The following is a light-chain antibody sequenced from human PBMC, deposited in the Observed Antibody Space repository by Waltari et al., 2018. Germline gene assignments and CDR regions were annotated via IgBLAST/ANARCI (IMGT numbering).Light chain of an antibody. V-gene: IGKV3-11*01. J-gene: IGKJ2*01. Sequence: EIVLTQSPATLSLSPGETATLSCRASQSVGTYLAWYQQKPGQAPRLLIYDASNRATVIPDRFRGSGSGTDFTLTISSLEPEDFALYYCQQRSSWTPHTFGQGARLEIK. CDR2: DAS. CDR1: QSVGTY. CDR3: QQRSSWTPHT.